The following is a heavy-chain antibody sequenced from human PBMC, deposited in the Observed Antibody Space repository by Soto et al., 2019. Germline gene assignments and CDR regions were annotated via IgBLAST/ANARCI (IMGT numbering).Heavy chain of an antibody. V-gene: IGHV4-30-4*01. Sequence: SETLSLTWTVSGGSISSGDYYWSWIRQPPGKGLEWIGYIYYSGSTYYNPSLKSRVTISVDTSKNQFSLKLSSVTAADTAVYYCARARDCISTSCYREYYYYYGMDVWGQGTTVT. CDR3: ARARDCISTSCYREYYYYYGMDV. J-gene: IGHJ6*02. CDR1: GGSISSGDYY. CDR2: IYYSGST. D-gene: IGHD2-2*01.